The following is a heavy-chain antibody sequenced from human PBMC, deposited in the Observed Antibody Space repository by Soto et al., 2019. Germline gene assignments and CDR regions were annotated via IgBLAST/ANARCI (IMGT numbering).Heavy chain of an antibody. D-gene: IGHD6-6*01. J-gene: IGHJ4*02. Sequence: GGSLRLSCAASGFTFSRYSMDWVRQAPGKGLVWVARIKGDGGSITYADSVKGRFTISRDNAKNTLYLQMNSLRAEDTAVYYCARHADSSSSYWGQGSLVTVSS. V-gene: IGHV3-74*01. CDR1: GFTFSRYS. CDR3: ARHADSSSSY. CDR2: IKGDGGSI.